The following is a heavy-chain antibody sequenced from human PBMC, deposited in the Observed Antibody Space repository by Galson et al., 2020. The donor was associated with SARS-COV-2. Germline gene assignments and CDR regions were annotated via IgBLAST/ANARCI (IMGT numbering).Heavy chain of an antibody. D-gene: IGHD5-12*01. J-gene: IGHJ3*02. CDR3: ARDWPTEGWRWLQSPPDI. CDR1: GFTFSSYW. V-gene: IGHV3-7*03. Sequence: GGSLRLSCAASGFTFSSYWMSWVRQAPGKGLEWVANIKQDGSEKYYVDSVKGRFTISRDNAKNSLYLQMNSLRAEDTAVYYCARDWPTEGWRWLQSPPDIWGQGTMVTVSS. CDR2: IKQDGSEK.